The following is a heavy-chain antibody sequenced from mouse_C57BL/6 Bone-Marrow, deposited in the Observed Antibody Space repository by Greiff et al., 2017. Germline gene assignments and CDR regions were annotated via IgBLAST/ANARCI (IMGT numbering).Heavy chain of an antibody. CDR3: ASGNYEDAMDY. V-gene: IGHV1-76*01. Sequence: QVQLKESGAELVRPGASVKLSCKASGYTFTDSYINWVQQRPGQGLEWIARISPGSGNPYYNEKFKGKATLTAEKSSSTAYMQLSSLTSEDAAVYFCASGNYEDAMDYWGQGTSGTVAS. CDR2: ISPGSGNP. D-gene: IGHD2-1*01. J-gene: IGHJ4*01. CDR1: GYTFTDSY.